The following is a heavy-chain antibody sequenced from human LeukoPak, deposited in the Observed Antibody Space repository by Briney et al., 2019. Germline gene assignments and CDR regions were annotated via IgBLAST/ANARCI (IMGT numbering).Heavy chain of an antibody. Sequence: SETLSLTCAVCGGSFSGYYWSWIRQPPGKGLEWIGEINHSGSTNYNPSLKSRVTISVDTSKNQFSLKLSSVTAADTAVYYCARGAASNWFDPWGQGTLVTVSS. D-gene: IGHD6-13*01. CDR3: ARGAASNWFDP. V-gene: IGHV4-34*01. CDR1: GGSFSGYY. CDR2: INHSGST. J-gene: IGHJ5*02.